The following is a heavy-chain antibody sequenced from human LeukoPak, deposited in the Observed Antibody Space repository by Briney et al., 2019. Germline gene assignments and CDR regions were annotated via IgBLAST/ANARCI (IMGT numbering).Heavy chain of an antibody. J-gene: IGHJ3*02. V-gene: IGHV3-43*02. CDR1: GFTFDDYA. Sequence: GGSLRLSCAASGFTFDDYAMHWVRQAPGKGLEWVSLISGYGGSTYYADSVKGRFTISRDNSKNSLYLQMNSLRTEDTALYYCATAISSGGYGASXIXXQGXXXTVS. CDR3: ATAISSGGYGASXI. CDR2: ISGYGGST. D-gene: IGHD6-19*01.